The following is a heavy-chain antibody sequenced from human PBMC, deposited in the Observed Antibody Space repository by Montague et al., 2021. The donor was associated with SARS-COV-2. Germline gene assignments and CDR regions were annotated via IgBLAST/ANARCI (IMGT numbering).Heavy chain of an antibody. Sequence: SETLSLTCTVSGGSISSYYWSWIRQPPGKGLEWIGYIYYSGSTNYNPSLKSRVTISVDTSKNQFSLKLSSVTAADTAVYYCARRAGRGSGYGKYYYYYYGMDVWGQGTTVTVSS. V-gene: IGHV4-59*01. J-gene: IGHJ6*02. CDR1: GGSISSYY. CDR3: ARRAGRGSGYGKYYYYYYGMDV. D-gene: IGHD5-12*01. CDR2: IYYSGST.